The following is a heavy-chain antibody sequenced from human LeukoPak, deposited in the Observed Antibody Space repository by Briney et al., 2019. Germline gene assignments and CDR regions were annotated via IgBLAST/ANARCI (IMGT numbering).Heavy chain of an antibody. CDR2: INQGGSGK. CDR1: GFTFSNYW. Sequence: GGSLGLSCATPGFTFSNYWMSWVGQAPGGGLGGVANINQGGSGKYYLDSVKGRFSISRDNAKNSLFLRMDSLRADDTAVYYCARDRRSSAGSDFWGQGTRVTVSS. J-gene: IGHJ4*02. D-gene: IGHD6-13*01. CDR3: ARDRRSSAGSDF. V-gene: IGHV3-7*01.